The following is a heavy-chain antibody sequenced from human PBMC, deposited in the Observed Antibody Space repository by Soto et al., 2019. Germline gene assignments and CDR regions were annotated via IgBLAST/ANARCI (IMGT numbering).Heavy chain of an antibody. CDR1: GFTFSSYA. Sequence: GGSLRLSCAASGFTFSSYAMHWVRQAPGKGLEWVAVISYDGSNKYYADSVKGRFTISRDNSKNTLYLQMNSLRAEDTAVYYCASPELVFEPSYYYYYGMDVWGQGTTVTVSS. J-gene: IGHJ6*02. CDR3: ASPELVFEPSYYYYYGMDV. CDR2: ISYDGSNK. D-gene: IGHD6-13*01. V-gene: IGHV3-30-3*01.